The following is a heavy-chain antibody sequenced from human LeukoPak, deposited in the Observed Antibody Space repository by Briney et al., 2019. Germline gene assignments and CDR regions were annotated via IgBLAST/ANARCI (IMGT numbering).Heavy chain of an antibody. Sequence: GGSLRLSCAASGFTFDDYAMHWVRQAPGKGLEWVSGISWNSGSIGYADSVKGRFTISRDNAKNSLYLQMSSLRAEDTALYYCAKDLSGSFTDAFDIWGQGTMVTVSS. CDR1: GFTFDDYA. CDR2: ISWNSGSI. CDR3: AKDLSGSFTDAFDI. V-gene: IGHV3-9*01. J-gene: IGHJ3*02. D-gene: IGHD3-22*01.